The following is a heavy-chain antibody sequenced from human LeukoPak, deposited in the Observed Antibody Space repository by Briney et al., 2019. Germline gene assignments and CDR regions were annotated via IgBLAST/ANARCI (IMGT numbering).Heavy chain of an antibody. J-gene: IGHJ3*02. CDR2: IGGSSGYMA. V-gene: IGHV3-23*01. CDR3: AKDLSRGAFGM. D-gene: IGHD3-10*01. CDR1: GFIFSSYG. Sequence: PGGSLRLSCAASGFIFSSYGMNWVRQAPGKGLEWVSGIGGSSGYMAYYAESVKGRFTISRDNSQNTLYLQMNSLRAEDTAVYYCAKDLSRGAFGMWGQGTLVTVSS.